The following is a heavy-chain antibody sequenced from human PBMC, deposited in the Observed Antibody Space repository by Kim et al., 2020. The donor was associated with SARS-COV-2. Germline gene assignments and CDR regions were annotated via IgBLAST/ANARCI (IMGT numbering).Heavy chain of an antibody. CDR3: ARVGHDILTGYYRKEYYFDY. Sequence: SETLSLTCTVSGYSISSGYYWGWIRQPPGKGLEWIGSIYHSGSTYYNPSLKSRVTISVDTSKNQFSLKLSSVTAADTAVYYCARVGHDILTGYYRKEYYFDYWGQGTLVTVSS. J-gene: IGHJ4*02. CDR1: GYSISSGYY. V-gene: IGHV4-38-2*02. CDR2: IYHSGST. D-gene: IGHD3-9*01.